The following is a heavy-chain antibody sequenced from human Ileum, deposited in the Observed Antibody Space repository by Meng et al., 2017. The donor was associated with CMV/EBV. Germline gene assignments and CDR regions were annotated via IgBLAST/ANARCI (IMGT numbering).Heavy chain of an antibody. CDR2: INEDGSEK. Sequence: GESLKISCAASAFIYRDYWMSWVRQAPGKGLEWVANINEDGSEKHYVDSVKGRFTISRDNAKNTLYLQMDSLRGEDTAVYYCARDQPGAYCSNYCFYGLDVWGQGTTVTVSS. V-gene: IGHV3-7*01. D-gene: IGHD2-2*01. CDR1: AFIYRDYW. CDR3: ARDQPGAYCSNYCFYGLDV. J-gene: IGHJ6*02.